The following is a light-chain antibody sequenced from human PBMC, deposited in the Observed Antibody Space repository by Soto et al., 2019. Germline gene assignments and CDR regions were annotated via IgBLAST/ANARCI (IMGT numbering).Light chain of an antibody. CDR3: QQYNSYSRT. CDR2: DAS. CDR1: QSIDTW. V-gene: IGKV1-5*01. J-gene: IGKJ1*01. Sequence: DIQMTQSPSTLSASVGDRVTITCRASQSIDTWLAWHQQKPGQVPKLLIYDASSLESGVPSRFSGSGSGTEFTLTISSLQPDDFATYYCQQYNSYSRTFGQGTKVDIK.